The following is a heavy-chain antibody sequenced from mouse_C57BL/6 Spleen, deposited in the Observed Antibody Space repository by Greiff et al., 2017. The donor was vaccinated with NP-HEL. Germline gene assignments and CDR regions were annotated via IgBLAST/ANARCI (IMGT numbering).Heavy chain of an antibody. CDR2: INPNNGGT. CDR1: GYTFTDYN. V-gene: IGHV1-18*01. J-gene: IGHJ1*03. D-gene: IGHD1-1*01. Sequence: VQLQQSGPELVKPGASVKIPCKASGYTFTDYNMDWVKQSHGKSLEWIGDINPNNGGTIYNQKFKGKATLTVDKSSSTAYMELRSLTSEDTAVYYCARSVPLYYGSSYDWYFDVWGTGTTVTVSS. CDR3: ARSVPLYYGSSYDWYFDV.